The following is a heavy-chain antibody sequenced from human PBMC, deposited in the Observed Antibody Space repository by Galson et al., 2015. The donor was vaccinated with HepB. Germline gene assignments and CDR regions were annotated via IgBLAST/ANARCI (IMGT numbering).Heavy chain of an antibody. CDR2: ISASGTYT. D-gene: IGHD6-13*01. J-gene: IGHJ4*02. CDR3: AKGANSGYSSSWYGDY. CDR1: GFTFSSYA. V-gene: IGHV3-23*01. Sequence: SLRLSCAASGFTFSSYAMSWVRQAPGKGLEWVSSISASGTYTYYADSVKGRFTISRDNSKSTLYLQMNSLRTEDTAVYYCAKGANSGYSSSWYGDYWGQGTLVTVSS.